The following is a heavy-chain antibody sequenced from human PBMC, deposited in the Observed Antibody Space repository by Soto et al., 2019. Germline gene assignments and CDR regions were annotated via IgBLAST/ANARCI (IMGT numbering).Heavy chain of an antibody. CDR3: ARGGPVPAATPYYYYYGMDV. CDR2: INHSGRT. CDR1: GGSFSGYY. D-gene: IGHD2-2*01. Sequence: QVQLQQWGAGLLKPSETLSLTCAVYGGSFSGYYWSWIRQPPGKGLEWIGEINHSGRTNYNPSLKSRVTISVDTSKNQFSLKLSSVTAADTAVYYCARGGPVPAATPYYYYYGMDVWGQGTTVTVSS. J-gene: IGHJ6*02. V-gene: IGHV4-34*01.